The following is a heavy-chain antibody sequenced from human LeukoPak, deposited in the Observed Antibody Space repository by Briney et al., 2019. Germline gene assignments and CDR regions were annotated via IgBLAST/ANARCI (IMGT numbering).Heavy chain of an antibody. CDR1: GFTFSSYA. V-gene: IGHV3-23*01. CDR2: ISGSGGST. Sequence: PGGSLRLSCAASGFTFSSYAMSWVRQAPGKGLEWVSAISGSGGSTYYADSVKGRFTISRDNSKNTLYLQMNSLRAEDTAVYYCARREYCSSTSCYKDAFDIWGQGTMVTVSS. J-gene: IGHJ3*02. CDR3: ARREYCSSTSCYKDAFDI. D-gene: IGHD2-2*02.